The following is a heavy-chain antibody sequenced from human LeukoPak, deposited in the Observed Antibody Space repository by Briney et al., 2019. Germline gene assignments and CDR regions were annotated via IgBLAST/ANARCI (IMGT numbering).Heavy chain of an antibody. Sequence: SETLSLTCTLSGGSINKYYWSWIRQRPGKGLEWIGYIYYNGNTNYNPSLKSRVTISVDTSKNQFSLKLSSVTAADTAVYFCAREYSSGLSWFDPWGQGTLVTVSS. CDR1: GGSINKYY. CDR3: AREYSSGLSWFDP. D-gene: IGHD6-19*01. J-gene: IGHJ5*02. V-gene: IGHV4-59*01. CDR2: IYYNGNT.